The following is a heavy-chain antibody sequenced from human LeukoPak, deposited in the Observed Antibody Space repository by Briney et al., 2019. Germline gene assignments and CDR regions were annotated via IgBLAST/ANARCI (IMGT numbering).Heavy chain of an antibody. CDR1: GFTFSSYE. J-gene: IGHJ4*02. D-gene: IGHD5-18*01. CDR2: ISSSGSSI. CDR3: ATYRQILLPFES. V-gene: IGHV3-48*03. Sequence: PGGSLRLSCAASGFTFSSYEMNWVRQAPGKGLEWVSYISSSGSSIYYADSVKGRLTISRDNAKNLLYLQMNSLRAEDTAIYYCATYRQILLPFESWGQGTLVTVSS.